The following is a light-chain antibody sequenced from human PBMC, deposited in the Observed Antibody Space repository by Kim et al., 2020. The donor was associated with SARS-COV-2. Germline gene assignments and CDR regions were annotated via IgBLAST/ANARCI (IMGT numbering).Light chain of an antibody. J-gene: IGLJ3*02. Sequence: QSVLTQSPSASGTPGQRVTISCSGGNSNVGTNYVHWYQQLPGTAPKLLIYKDRQRPSGVPDRFSGSKSGTSASLAISGLQSEDEADYYCATWDDSLSGPVFGGGTQLTVL. CDR3: ATWDDSLSGPV. CDR2: KDR. CDR1: NSNVGTNY. V-gene: IGLV1-47*01.